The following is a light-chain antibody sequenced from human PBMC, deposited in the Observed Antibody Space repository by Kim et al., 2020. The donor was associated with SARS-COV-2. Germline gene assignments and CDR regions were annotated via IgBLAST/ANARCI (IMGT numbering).Light chain of an antibody. CDR2: GKN. CDR1: SLRSYF. V-gene: IGLV3-19*01. J-gene: IGLJ1*01. Sequence: SSELTQDPAVSVALGQTVTITCQGDSLRSYFASCYQQKPGQAPVLVIYGKNNRPSGIPDRFSGSSSGNTASLTITGAQAEDEADYYCNSRDSSGNPHYVFGTGTKVTVL. CDR3: NSRDSSGNPHYV.